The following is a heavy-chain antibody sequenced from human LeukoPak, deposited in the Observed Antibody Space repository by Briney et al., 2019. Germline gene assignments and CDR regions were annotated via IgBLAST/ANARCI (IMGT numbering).Heavy chain of an antibody. CDR1: GFTVSSNY. CDR2: IYSGGST. J-gene: IGHJ4*02. Sequence: GGSLRFSCAASGFTVSSNYMSWVRQAPGKGLEWVSVIYSGGSTYYADSVKGRFTISRDNSKNTLYLQMNSLRAEDTAVYYCASQGYYDSSGYYYDYWGQGTLVTVSS. V-gene: IGHV3-66*04. D-gene: IGHD3-22*01. CDR3: ASQGYYDSSGYYYDY.